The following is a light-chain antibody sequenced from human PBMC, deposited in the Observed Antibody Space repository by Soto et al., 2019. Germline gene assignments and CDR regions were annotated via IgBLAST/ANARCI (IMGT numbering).Light chain of an antibody. V-gene: IGKV3-15*01. CDR3: QQYNNLPLT. CDR2: GAS. J-gene: IGKJ4*01. Sequence: EIVMTQSPATLSVSPGERATLSCRASQSVSSNLAWYQQKPGQAPRLLIYGASTRATGIPARFSGSGSGTEFTLTISSLQSGDFAVYYCQQYNNLPLTFGGGTKVEIK. CDR1: QSVSSN.